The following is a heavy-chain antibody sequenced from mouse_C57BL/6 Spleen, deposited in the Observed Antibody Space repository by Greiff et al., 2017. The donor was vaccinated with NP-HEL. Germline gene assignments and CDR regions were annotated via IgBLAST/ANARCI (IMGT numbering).Heavy chain of an antibody. V-gene: IGHV1-15*01. J-gene: IGHJ2*01. D-gene: IGHD1-1*01. CDR3: SYPYFDD. CDR1: GYTFTDYE. CDR2: IDPDTGGT. Sequence: QVQLQQSGAELVRPGASVTLSCKASGYTFTDYEMHWVKQTPVHGLEWIGAIDPDTGGTAYNQKFKGKAILTADKSSSTAYMELRSLTSEDSAVYYCSYPYFDDWGQGTTLTVAS.